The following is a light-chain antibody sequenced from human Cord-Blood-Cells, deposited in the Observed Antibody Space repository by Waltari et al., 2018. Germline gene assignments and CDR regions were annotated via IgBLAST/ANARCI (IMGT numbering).Light chain of an antibody. CDR2: EVS. CDR3: CSYAGSSTWV. Sequence: QSALTQPAPVSGSPGQSITIPCTGTTSDVWSYNLVSWYQQHPGKAPKLMIYEVSKRPSGFSNRFSGSKSGNTASLTISGLQAEDEADYYGCSYAGSSTWVFGGGTKLTVL. CDR1: TSDVWSYNL. V-gene: IGLV2-23*02. J-gene: IGLJ3*02.